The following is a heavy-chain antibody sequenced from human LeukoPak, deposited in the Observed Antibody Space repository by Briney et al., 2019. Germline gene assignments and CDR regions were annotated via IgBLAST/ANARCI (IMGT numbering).Heavy chain of an antibody. V-gene: IGHV3-21*01. Sequence: SGGSLRLSCAASGFTFSSYSMNWVRQAPGKGLEWVSSISSSSSYIYYADSVKGRSTISRDNAKNSLYLQMNSLRAEDTAVYYCARGTSLTVTYFDYWGQGTLVTVSS. CDR3: ARGTSLTVTYFDY. CDR1: GFTFSSYS. J-gene: IGHJ4*02. D-gene: IGHD4-17*01. CDR2: ISSSSSYI.